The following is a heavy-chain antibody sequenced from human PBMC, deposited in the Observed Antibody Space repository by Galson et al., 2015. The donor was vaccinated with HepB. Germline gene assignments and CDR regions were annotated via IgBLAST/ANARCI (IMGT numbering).Heavy chain of an antibody. CDR1: GGTFSSYA. V-gene: IGHV1-69*06. CDR2: IIPIFGTA. CDR3: ARDVHPSYYYDSSGYYGYFQH. D-gene: IGHD3-22*01. Sequence: SVKVSCKASGGTFSSYAISWVRQAPGQGLEWMGGIIPIFGTANYAQKFQGRVTITADKSTSTAYMELSSLRSEDTAVYYCARDVHPSYYYDSSGYYGYFQHWGQGTLVTVSS. J-gene: IGHJ1*01.